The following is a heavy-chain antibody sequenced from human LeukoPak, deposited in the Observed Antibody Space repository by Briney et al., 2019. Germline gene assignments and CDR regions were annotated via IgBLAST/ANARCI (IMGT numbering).Heavy chain of an antibody. D-gene: IGHD1-26*01. Sequence: GGSLRLSCVASGFTFSNYAMSWVRQAPGKGLEWVSATSGSGGSTYYADSVKGRFTISRDNSKNTLYLQMNSLRAEDTAVYYCAKDDIVGAPYGMDVWGQGTTVTVSS. V-gene: IGHV3-23*01. CDR2: TSGSGGST. J-gene: IGHJ6*02. CDR1: GFTFSNYA. CDR3: AKDDIVGAPYGMDV.